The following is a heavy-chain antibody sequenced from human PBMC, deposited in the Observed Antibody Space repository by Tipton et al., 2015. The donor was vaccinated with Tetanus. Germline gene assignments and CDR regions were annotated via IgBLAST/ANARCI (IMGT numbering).Heavy chain of an antibody. CDR3: AQTADNWFDP. CDR1: GGSFSGHY. D-gene: IGHD1-1*01. CDR2: INPSGGA. J-gene: IGHJ5*02. V-gene: IGHV4-34*01. Sequence: LRLSCAVSGGSFSGHYWSWIRQPPGEGLEWIGEINPSGGASYNPSLRSRVTMSVDTSKNQFSLKVRSVTAADTAVYYCAQTADNWFDPWGQGTLVTVSS.